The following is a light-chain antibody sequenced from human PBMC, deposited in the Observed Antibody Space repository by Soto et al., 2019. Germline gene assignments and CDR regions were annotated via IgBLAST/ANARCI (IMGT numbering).Light chain of an antibody. CDR3: HQYGDSPHT. V-gene: IGKV3-20*01. CDR1: QSVRSNY. CDR2: GAS. Sequence: EIVLTQSPGTLSLSPGERATLSCRATQSVRSNYFAWYQQKPGQPPKLLIYGASSRATGNPDRFSGSGSGTDFTLTISRLEPEDFAVYYCHQYGDSPHTFGQGTKLEIK. J-gene: IGKJ2*01.